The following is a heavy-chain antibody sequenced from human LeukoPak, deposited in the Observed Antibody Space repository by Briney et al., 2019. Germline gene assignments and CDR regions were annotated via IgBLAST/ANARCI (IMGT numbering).Heavy chain of an antibody. Sequence: ASVKVSCKASGYTFTGYYMHWVRQAPGQGLEWMGWINPNSGGTNYAQKFQGRVTMTRDTSISTAYMELRSLRSDDTAVYYCARERTDYYFDYWGQGTLVTVSS. CDR3: ARERTDYYFDY. CDR1: GYTFTGYY. CDR2: INPNSGGT. V-gene: IGHV1-2*02. J-gene: IGHJ4*02. D-gene: IGHD3-3*01.